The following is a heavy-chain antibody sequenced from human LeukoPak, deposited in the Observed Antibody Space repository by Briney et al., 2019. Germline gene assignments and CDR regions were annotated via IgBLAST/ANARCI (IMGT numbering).Heavy chain of an antibody. J-gene: IGHJ4*02. V-gene: IGHV4-59*03. Sequence: SETLSLTCTVSGGSISSYYWSWIRQPPGMGLEWIGYIYYSGSTNYNPSLKSRVTISVDTSKNQFSLKLSSVTAADTAVYYCAARILYYVDYWGQGTLVTVSS. CDR1: GGSISSYY. D-gene: IGHD2/OR15-2a*01. CDR2: IYYSGST. CDR3: AARILYYVDY.